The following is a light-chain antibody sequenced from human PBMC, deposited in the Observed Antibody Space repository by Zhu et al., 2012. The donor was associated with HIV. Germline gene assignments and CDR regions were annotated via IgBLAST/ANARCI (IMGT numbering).Light chain of an antibody. Sequence: GDRVTITCRASQSVYKWLAWYQQKPEKAPKLLIYEAPSLETGVPSRFSGSGSETEFTLTISSLQPDDFASYSCQQYYTPSYTFGQGTKLQIK. CDR3: QQYYTPSYT. J-gene: IGKJ2*01. CDR2: EAP. V-gene: IGKV1-5*03. CDR1: QSVYKW.